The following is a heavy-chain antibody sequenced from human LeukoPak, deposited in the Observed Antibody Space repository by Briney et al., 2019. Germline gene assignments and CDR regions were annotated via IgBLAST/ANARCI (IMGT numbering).Heavy chain of an antibody. J-gene: IGHJ6*03. Sequence: GGSLRLSCAASGFTFSSYWMHWVRQAPGKGLVWVSRINGDGSSTTYADSVKGRFTISRDNAKNSLYLQMDSLGPEDTAVYYCARDPYSGNYGNDYYYYMDVWGRGTTVTISS. CDR3: ARDPYSGNYGNDYYYYMDV. CDR1: GFTFSSYW. D-gene: IGHD1-26*01. V-gene: IGHV3-74*01. CDR2: INGDGSST.